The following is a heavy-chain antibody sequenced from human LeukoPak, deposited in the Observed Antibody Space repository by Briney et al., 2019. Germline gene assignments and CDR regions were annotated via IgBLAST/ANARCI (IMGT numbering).Heavy chain of an antibody. Sequence: SGGSLRLSCAASGFTVSSNYMSWVRQAPGKGLEWVSVIYSGGSTYYADSVKGRFTISRDNSKNTLYLQMNSLRAEDTAVYYCAKGFCSSTSCYTWFYFDYWGQGTLVTVSS. J-gene: IGHJ4*02. D-gene: IGHD2-2*02. V-gene: IGHV3-53*01. CDR3: AKGFCSSTSCYTWFYFDY. CDR1: GFTVSSNY. CDR2: IYSGGST.